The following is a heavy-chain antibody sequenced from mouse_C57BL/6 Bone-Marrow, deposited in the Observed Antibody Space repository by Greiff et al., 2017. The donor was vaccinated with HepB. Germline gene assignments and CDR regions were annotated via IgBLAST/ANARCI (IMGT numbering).Heavy chain of an antibody. Sequence: VQLQQSGAELAKPGASVKISCKASGYAFRSYWMNWVKQRPGKGLEWIGQIYPGDGDTNYNGKFKGKATLAADKSSSTAYMQLSSLTSEAAAVYFCARGGLRFAYWGQGTLVTVSA. V-gene: IGHV1-80*01. D-gene: IGHD2-2*01. J-gene: IGHJ3*01. CDR2: IYPGDGDT. CDR1: GYAFRSYW. CDR3: ARGGLRFAY.